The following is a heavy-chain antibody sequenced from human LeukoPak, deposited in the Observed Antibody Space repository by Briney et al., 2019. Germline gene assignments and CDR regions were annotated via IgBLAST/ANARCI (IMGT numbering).Heavy chain of an antibody. Sequence: GASVKVSCKASGYTFTSYDISWVRQAPGQGLEWMGGIIPIFGTANYAQKFQGRVTITADESTSTAYMELSSLRSEDTAVYYCARPQYSSGWYPEYFQHWGQGTLVTVSS. D-gene: IGHD6-19*01. CDR3: ARPQYSSGWYPEYFQH. J-gene: IGHJ1*01. CDR2: IIPIFGTA. CDR1: GYTFTSYD. V-gene: IGHV1-69*13.